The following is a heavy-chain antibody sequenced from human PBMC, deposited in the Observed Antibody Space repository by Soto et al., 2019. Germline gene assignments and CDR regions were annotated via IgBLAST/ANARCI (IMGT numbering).Heavy chain of an antibody. CDR1: GGTFSSYA. Sequence: SVKISCKASGGTFSSYAISWVRQAPGQGLEWMGGIIPIFGTANYAQKFQGRVTITADESTSTAYMELSSLRSEDTAVYYCARDRGWYLRWFDPWGQGTLVTVSS. CDR3: ARDRGWYLRWFDP. D-gene: IGHD6-19*01. CDR2: IIPIFGTA. J-gene: IGHJ5*02. V-gene: IGHV1-69*13.